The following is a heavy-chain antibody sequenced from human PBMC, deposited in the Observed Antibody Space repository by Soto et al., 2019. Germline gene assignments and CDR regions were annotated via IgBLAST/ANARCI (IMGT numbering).Heavy chain of an antibody. V-gene: IGHV6-1*01. J-gene: IGHJ6*02. CDR1: GDSVSSNSAA. D-gene: IGHD6-19*01. CDR3: ARASQQWLVPQFYYYYYGMDV. Sequence: SQTLSLTCAISGDSVSSNSAACNWIRQSPSRGLEWLGRTYYRSKWYNDYAVSVKSRITINPDTSKNQFSLQLNSVTPEDTAVYYCARASQQWLVPQFYYYYYGMDVWGQGTTVTVSS. CDR2: TYYRSKWYN.